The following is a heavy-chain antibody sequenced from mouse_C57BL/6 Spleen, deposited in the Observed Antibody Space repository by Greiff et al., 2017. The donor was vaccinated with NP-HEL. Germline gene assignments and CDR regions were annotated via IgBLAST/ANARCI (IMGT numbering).Heavy chain of an antibody. CDR2: ISSGSSTI. D-gene: IGHD2-5*01. J-gene: IGHJ3*01. CDR1: GFTFSDYG. Sequence: EVMLVESGGGLVKPGGSLKLSCAASGFTFSDYGMHWVRQAPEKGLEWVAYISSGSSTIYYADTVKGRFTISRDNAKNTLFLQMTSLRSEDTAMYYCARNSNYEAWFAYWGQGTLVTVSA. V-gene: IGHV5-17*01. CDR3: ARNSNYEAWFAY.